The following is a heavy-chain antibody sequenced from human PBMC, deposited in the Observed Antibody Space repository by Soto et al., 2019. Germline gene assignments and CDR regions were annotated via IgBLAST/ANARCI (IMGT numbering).Heavy chain of an antibody. CDR2: VKQDGSEK. Sequence: GGSLRLSCAASGFTFSSYWMSWVRQAPGKGLEWVANVKQDGSEKYYVDSVKGRFTISRDNAKNSLYLQMNSLRAEDTAAYYCARDQHNWKYVRDYGMDVWGQGTTVTVSS. CDR1: GFTFSSYW. CDR3: ARDQHNWKYVRDYGMDV. D-gene: IGHD1-7*01. J-gene: IGHJ6*02. V-gene: IGHV3-7*01.